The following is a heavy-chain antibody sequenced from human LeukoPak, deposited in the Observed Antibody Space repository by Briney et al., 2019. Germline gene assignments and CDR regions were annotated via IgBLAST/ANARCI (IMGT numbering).Heavy chain of an antibody. V-gene: IGHV4-31*03. CDR3: ATHYYYYMDV. Sequence: SQTLSLTCTVSVGSVTSDYYYWSWIRQHPGRGLEWIGYIYYSGSTYYNPSLKSRVTISVDTSKTQFSLKLSSVTAADTAVYYCATHYYYYMDVWGKGTTVTVSS. CDR1: VGSVTSDYYY. CDR2: IYYSGST. J-gene: IGHJ6*03.